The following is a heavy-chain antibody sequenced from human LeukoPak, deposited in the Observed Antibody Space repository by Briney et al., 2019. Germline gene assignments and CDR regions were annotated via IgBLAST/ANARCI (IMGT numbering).Heavy chain of an antibody. CDR2: ISSDGSST. D-gene: IGHD3-10*01. Sequence: GGSLRLSCAASGFTFSSHWMHWVRQAPGKGLVWVSRISSDGSSTSFADSVKGRFTISRDNAENTLFLQMNSLRVEDTAVYYCARDPYGFGESFDYWGLGTLVTVSS. J-gene: IGHJ4*02. V-gene: IGHV3-74*01. CDR3: ARDPYGFGESFDY. CDR1: GFTFSSHW.